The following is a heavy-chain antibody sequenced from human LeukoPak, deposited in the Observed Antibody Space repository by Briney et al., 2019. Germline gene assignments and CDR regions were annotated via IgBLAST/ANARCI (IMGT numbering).Heavy chain of an antibody. J-gene: IGHJ4*02. CDR2: IYYSGST. Sequence: SETLSLTCTVSGGSISSYYWSWIRQPPGKGLEWIGYIYYSGSTNYNPSLKSRVTISVDTSKNQFSRKLSSVTAADTAVYYCARGRDSSGYYGFDYWGQGTLVTVSS. CDR3: ARGRDSSGYYGFDY. CDR1: GGSISSYY. V-gene: IGHV4-59*01. D-gene: IGHD3-22*01.